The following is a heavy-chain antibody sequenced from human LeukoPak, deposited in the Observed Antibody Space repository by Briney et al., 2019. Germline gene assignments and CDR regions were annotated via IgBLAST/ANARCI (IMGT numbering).Heavy chain of an antibody. CDR2: ISYDGSNK. CDR3: AHTALLY. V-gene: IGHV3-30*03. Sequence: GSLRLSCAASGFTFSSYGMHWVRQAPGKGLEWVAVISYDGSNKYYADSVKGRFTISRDNSKNTLYLQMNSLRAEDTAVYYCAHTALLYWGQGTLVTVSS. CDR1: GFTFSSYG. D-gene: IGHD2-15*01. J-gene: IGHJ4*02.